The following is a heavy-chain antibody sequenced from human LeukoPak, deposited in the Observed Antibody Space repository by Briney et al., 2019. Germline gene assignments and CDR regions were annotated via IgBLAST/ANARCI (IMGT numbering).Heavy chain of an antibody. CDR3: ARLYYYDSSGSAFDY. V-gene: IGHV4-59*08. D-gene: IGHD3-22*01. Sequence: SETLSLTCTLSGGSISSYYWSWIRQPPGKGLEWIGYIYYSGSTNYNPSLKSRVTISVDTSKNQFSLKLSSVTAADTAVYYCARLYYYDSSGSAFDYWGQRTLVTVSS. J-gene: IGHJ4*02. CDR1: GGSISSYY. CDR2: IYYSGST.